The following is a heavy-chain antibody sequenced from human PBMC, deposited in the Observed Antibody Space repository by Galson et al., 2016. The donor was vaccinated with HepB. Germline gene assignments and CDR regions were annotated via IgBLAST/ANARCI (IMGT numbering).Heavy chain of an antibody. CDR2: ARNKPQSYTT. CDR1: GFTFSDHY. Sequence: SLRLSCAASGFTFSDHYIDWVRQAPGKGLEWVGRARNKPQSYTTEYAASVKGRFTFSGGDSKNSVYLQMNSLKTEDTAVYYCTRVLKTVTTYFDSWGRGTLVTVSS. V-gene: IGHV3-72*01. D-gene: IGHD4-17*01. CDR3: TRVLKTVTTYFDS. J-gene: IGHJ4*02.